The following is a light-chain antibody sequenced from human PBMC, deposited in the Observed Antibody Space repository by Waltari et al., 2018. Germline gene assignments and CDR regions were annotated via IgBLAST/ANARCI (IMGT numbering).Light chain of an antibody. CDR2: WAS. CDR3: QQYYTTLWT. J-gene: IGKJ1*01. Sequence: DIVMTQSPDSLAASLGERATINCKSSQSLLYSSNNKNYLTWYQQNPGQPPKLLIYWASTRESGVPDRFTGSGSGTDFTLTISSLQAEDVAVYYCQQYYTTLWTFGQGTKVEIK. V-gene: IGKV4-1*01. CDR1: QSLLYSSNNKNY.